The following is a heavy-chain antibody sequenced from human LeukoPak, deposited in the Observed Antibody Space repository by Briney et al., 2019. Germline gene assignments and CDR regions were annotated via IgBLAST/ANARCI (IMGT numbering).Heavy chain of an antibody. CDR2: IYTSGST. D-gene: IGHD1-1*01. V-gene: IGHV4-61*02. CDR3: ARDRYAPSEGLNWFDP. J-gene: IGHJ5*02. Sequence: SQTLSLTCTVSGGSISSGSYYWSWIRQPAGKGLEWIGRIYTSGSTNYNPSLKSRVTISVDTSKNQFSLKLSSVTAADTAVYYCARDRYAPSEGLNWFDPWGQGTLVTVSS. CDR1: GGSISSGSYY.